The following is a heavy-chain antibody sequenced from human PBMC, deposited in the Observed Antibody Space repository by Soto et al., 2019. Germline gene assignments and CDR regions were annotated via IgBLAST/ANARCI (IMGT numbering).Heavy chain of an antibody. Sequence: SETLSLTCNDSGGSITSSGSAWGWIRQSPGKGLEWIGKIDYSGKIYYIPSLKSRITISVDTSKNLFSLNLCSVTAADTALFYCARVERGTVTTVVDAFDIWGPGTMVTVSS. CDR1: GGSITSSGSA. CDR3: ARVERGTVTTVVDAFDI. J-gene: IGHJ3*02. V-gene: IGHV4-39*01. CDR2: IDYSGKI. D-gene: IGHD1-1*01.